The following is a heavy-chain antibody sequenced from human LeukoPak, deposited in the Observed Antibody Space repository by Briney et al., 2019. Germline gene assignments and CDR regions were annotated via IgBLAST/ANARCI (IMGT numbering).Heavy chain of an antibody. V-gene: IGHV4-34*01. CDR1: GGSFSGYY. J-gene: IGHJ4*02. CDR3: ARVRRGSSWYQLLCYFDY. D-gene: IGHD6-13*01. Sequence: SETLSLTCAVYGGSFSGYYWSWIRQPPGKGLEWIGEINHSGSTNYNPSLKSRVTISVDTSKNQFSLKLSSVTATDTAVYYCARVRRGSSWYQLLCYFDYWGQGTLVTVSS. CDR2: INHSGST.